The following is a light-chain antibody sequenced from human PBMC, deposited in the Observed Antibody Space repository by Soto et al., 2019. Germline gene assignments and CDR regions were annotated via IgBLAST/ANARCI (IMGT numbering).Light chain of an antibody. CDR1: SSNIGSNT. CDR3: AAWDDSLNGYV. J-gene: IGLJ1*01. Sequence: QSVLTQPPSASGTPGQRVTISCSRSSSNIGSNTVNWYQQLPGTAPKLLIYSNSQRPSGVPDRFSGSKSGTSASLAISGLQSEDEADHYCAAWDDSLNGYVFGTGTKLTVL. V-gene: IGLV1-44*01. CDR2: SNS.